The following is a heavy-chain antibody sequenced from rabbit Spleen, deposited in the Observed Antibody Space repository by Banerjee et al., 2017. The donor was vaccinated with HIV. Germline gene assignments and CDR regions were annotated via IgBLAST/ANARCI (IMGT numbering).Heavy chain of an antibody. V-gene: IGHV1S45*01. CDR2: IYAGSTGTI. J-gene: IGHJ6*01. D-gene: IGHD1-1*01. CDR3: ARDTSSSFSSYGMDL. CDR1: GFSFSSVHW. Sequence: EESGGGLVQPEGSLTLTCTASGFSFSSVHWIYWVRQAPGKELEWIGTIYAGSTGTIDYVSWAKGRFTISKTSSTTVTLQMTSLTAADTATYFCARDTSSSFSSYGMDLWGPGTLVTVS.